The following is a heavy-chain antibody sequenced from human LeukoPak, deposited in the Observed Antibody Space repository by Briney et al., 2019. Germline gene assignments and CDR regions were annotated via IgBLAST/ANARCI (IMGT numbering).Heavy chain of an antibody. J-gene: IGHJ2*01. V-gene: IGHV4-39*07. CDR1: GGSISSSSYY. D-gene: IGHD3-22*01. Sequence: PSETLSLTCTVSGGSISSSSYYWGWIRQPPGKGLEWIGSIYYSGSTYYNPSLKSRVTISVDTSKNQFSLKLSSVTAADTAVYYCARDDRLTMIVPSSLWGRGTLVTVSS. CDR3: ARDDRLTMIVPSSL. CDR2: IYYSGST.